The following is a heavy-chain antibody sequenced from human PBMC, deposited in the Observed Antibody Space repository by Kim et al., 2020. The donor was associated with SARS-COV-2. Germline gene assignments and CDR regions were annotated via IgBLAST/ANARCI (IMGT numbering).Heavy chain of an antibody. Sequence: SETLSLICTVSGGSIATSNYYWAWIRQSPGRELEWIGSMYSSGNSYYNPSLKSRVTISVDTSKNQFSARMSSVTAADTAVYYCAGMSTKSGNWFDPWGQG. CDR2: MYSSGNS. J-gene: IGHJ5*02. D-gene: IGHD2-2*01. CDR1: GGSIATSNYY. CDR3: AGMSTKSGNWFDP. V-gene: IGHV4-39*07.